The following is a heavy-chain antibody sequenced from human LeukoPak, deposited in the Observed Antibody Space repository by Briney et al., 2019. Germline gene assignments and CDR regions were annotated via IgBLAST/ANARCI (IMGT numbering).Heavy chain of an antibody. CDR3: AKDAPVVVVVAATFDY. D-gene: IGHD2-15*01. CDR1: GFTFSSYA. Sequence: PGGSLRLSCAASGFTFSSYAMSWVRQAPGKGLEWVSAISGSGGSTYHADSVKGRFTISRDNSKNTLYLQMNSLRAEDTAVYYCAKDAPVVVVVAATFDYWGQGTLVTVSS. CDR2: ISGSGGST. J-gene: IGHJ4*02. V-gene: IGHV3-23*01.